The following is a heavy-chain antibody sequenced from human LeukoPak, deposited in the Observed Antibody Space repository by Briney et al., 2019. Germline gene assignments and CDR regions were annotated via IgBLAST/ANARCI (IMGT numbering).Heavy chain of an antibody. V-gene: IGHV3-48*03. D-gene: IGHD6-19*01. Sequence: GGSLRLSCAASGFMFRSFEMYWVRQAPGKGLEWVAYISSGARTIYYADSVKGRFTISRDDAKNSLFLQMNSLRAEDTAVYYCALLAVASDFDYWGQGTLVTVSS. CDR3: ALLAVASDFDY. CDR2: ISSGARTI. J-gene: IGHJ4*02. CDR1: GFMFRSFE.